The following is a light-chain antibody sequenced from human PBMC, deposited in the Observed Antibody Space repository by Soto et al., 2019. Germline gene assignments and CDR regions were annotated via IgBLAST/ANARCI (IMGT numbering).Light chain of an antibody. J-gene: IGKJ4*01. Sequence: EIVLTQSPATLSLSAGERATLSCRASQNIRNYLAWYQQKPGQAPRLLIYDASNRASGIPARFSGSGSGTDFSLSISSLEPDDFAVYYCQQRSTWHLTFGGGTKVEIK. V-gene: IGKV3-11*01. CDR3: QQRSTWHLT. CDR2: DAS. CDR1: QNIRNY.